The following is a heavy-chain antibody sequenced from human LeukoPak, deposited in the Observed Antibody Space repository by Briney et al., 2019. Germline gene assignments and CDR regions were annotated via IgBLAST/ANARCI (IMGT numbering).Heavy chain of an antibody. Sequence: ASVKVSCKASGYTFTGYFMNWVRQAPGQGLEWMGWINPNSGGTNYAQKFQGRVTMTRHTSISTAYMELSKLRSDDTAVYYCARGGTPVFYYYMDVWGEGTTVTVSS. J-gene: IGHJ6*03. CDR1: GYTFTGYF. CDR2: INPNSGGT. CDR3: ARGGTPVFYYYMDV. D-gene: IGHD5/OR15-5a*01. V-gene: IGHV1-2*02.